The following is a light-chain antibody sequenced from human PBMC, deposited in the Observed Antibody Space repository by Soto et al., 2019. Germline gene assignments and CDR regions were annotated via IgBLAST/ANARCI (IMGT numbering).Light chain of an antibody. CDR2: GAS. J-gene: IGKJ5*01. V-gene: IGKV3D-20*02. CDR1: QSFSSRY. Sequence: EIVLTQSPGTLSLSPGERATLSCRASQSFSSRYLAWYQQKPGQAPRLFMYGASTRATGIPDRFSGSGSGTDFTLTISSLEPEDFAVNYCQQRSNWPPTFGQETRLEIK. CDR3: QQRSNWPPT.